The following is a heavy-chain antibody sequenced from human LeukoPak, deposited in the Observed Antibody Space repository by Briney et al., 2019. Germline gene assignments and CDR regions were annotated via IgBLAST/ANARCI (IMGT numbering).Heavy chain of an antibody. J-gene: IGHJ3*02. CDR2: MNPNSGNT. CDR1: GYTFTSYD. V-gene: IGHV1-8*03. CDR3: ARGLPDSYYDFWSGYHDAFDI. D-gene: IGHD3-3*01. Sequence: ASVKVSCKASGYTFTSYDINWVRQATRQGLEWMGWMNPNSGNTGYAQKFQGRVTITRNTSISTAYMELSSLRSEDTAVYYCARGLPDSYYDFWSGYHDAFDIWGQGTMVTVSS.